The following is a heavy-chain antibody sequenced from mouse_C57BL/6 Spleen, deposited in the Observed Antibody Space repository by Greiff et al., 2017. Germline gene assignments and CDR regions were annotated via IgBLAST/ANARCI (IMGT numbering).Heavy chain of an antibody. V-gene: IGHV5-17*01. CDR1: GFTFSDYG. J-gene: IGHJ3*01. D-gene: IGHD2-1*01. CDR2: ISSGSSTI. CDR3: ASRGGNYWFAY. Sequence: EVQVVESGGGLVKPGGSLKLSCAASGFTFSDYGMHWVRQAPEKGLEWVAYISSGSSTIYYADTVKGRFTISRDNAKNTLFLQMTSLRSEDTAMYYCASRGGNYWFAYWGQGTLVTVSA.